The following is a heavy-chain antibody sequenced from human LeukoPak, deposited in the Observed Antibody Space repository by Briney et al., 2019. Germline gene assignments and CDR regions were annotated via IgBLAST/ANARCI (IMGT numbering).Heavy chain of an antibody. J-gene: IGHJ4*02. D-gene: IGHD6-19*01. CDR2: ISYDGSNK. CDR1: GFTFSSYA. V-gene: IGHV3-30-3*01. Sequence: GGSLRLSCAASGFTFSSYAMHWVRQAPGKGLEWVAVISYDGSNKYYADSVKGRFTISRDNSKNTLYLQMNSLRAEDTAVYYCARDPSVAGTGYFDYWGQGTLVTVSS. CDR3: ARDPSVAGTGYFDY.